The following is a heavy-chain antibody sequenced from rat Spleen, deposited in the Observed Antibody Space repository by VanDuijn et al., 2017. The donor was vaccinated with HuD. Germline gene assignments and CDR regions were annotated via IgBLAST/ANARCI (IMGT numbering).Heavy chain of an antibody. CDR2: ISYDGSST. Sequence: EVQLVESDGGLVQPGRSLKLSCAASGFTFSDYYMAWVRQAPTKGLEWVATISYDGSSTYYRESVKGRFTISRDNAKSTLYLQMDSLRSEDTATYYCARRRRDFDFWGPGTMVTVSS. CDR3: ARRRRDFDF. J-gene: IGHJ1*01. CDR1: GFTFSDYY. D-gene: IGHD1-11*01. V-gene: IGHV5-29*01.